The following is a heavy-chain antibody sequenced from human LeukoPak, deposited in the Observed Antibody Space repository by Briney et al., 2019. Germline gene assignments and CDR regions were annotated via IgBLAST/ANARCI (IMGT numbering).Heavy chain of an antibody. CDR2: TYYRSKWYN. D-gene: IGHD3-10*01. V-gene: IGHV6-1*01. CDR1: GDSVSSNSAA. Sequence: SQTLSLTCAISGDSVSSNSAAWNWIRQSPSRGLEWLGRTYYRSKWYNDYAVSVKSRITINPDTSKNQFSLQLNSVTPEDTAVYYCARDGGYYGSGSYYTYYFDYWGQGTLVIVSS. J-gene: IGHJ4*02. CDR3: ARDGGYYGSGSYYTYYFDY.